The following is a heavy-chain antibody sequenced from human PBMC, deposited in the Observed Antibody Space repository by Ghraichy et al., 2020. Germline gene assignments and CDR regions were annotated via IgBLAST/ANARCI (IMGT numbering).Heavy chain of an antibody. Sequence: GGSLRLSCAASGFTFNDHYMDWVRRAPGKGLEWVGRSRNKANSYTTEYAASVKGRFTISRDDSKNSLYLQMNSLESEDTAVYYCARGFLFSSTWALDYWGQGSLVTVSS. J-gene: IGHJ4*02. CDR2: SRNKANSYTT. CDR3: ARGFLFSSTWALDY. CDR1: GFTFNDHY. V-gene: IGHV3-72*01. D-gene: IGHD6-19*01.